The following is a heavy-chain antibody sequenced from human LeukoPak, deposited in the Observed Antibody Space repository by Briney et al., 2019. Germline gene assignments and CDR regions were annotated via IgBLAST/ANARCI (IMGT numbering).Heavy chain of an antibody. D-gene: IGHD1-26*01. J-gene: IGHJ5*02. Sequence: GASVKASCKASGYTFTGYYMHWVRQAPGQGLEWMGLINPSGSSTSYAQKFQGRLSLTRDMSTSTDYMELSSLRSEDTAVYYCARDNSVGDTAWWFDPWGQGTLVTVSS. CDR2: INPSGSST. CDR1: GYTFTGYY. V-gene: IGHV1-46*01. CDR3: ARDNSVGDTAWWFDP.